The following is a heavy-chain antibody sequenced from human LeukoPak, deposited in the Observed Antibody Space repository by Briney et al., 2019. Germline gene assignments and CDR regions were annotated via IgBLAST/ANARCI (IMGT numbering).Heavy chain of an antibody. CDR3: AKDLIGGDYEGY. D-gene: IGHD4-17*01. CDR2: ISGSGGST. CDR1: GFTFSSYA. Sequence: PGGSLRLSCAASGFTFSSYAMSWVRQAPGKGLEWVSAISGSGGSTYYADSVKGRSTISRDNSKNTLYLQMNSLRAEDTAVYYCAKDLIGGDYEGYWGQGTLVTISS. J-gene: IGHJ4*02. V-gene: IGHV3-23*01.